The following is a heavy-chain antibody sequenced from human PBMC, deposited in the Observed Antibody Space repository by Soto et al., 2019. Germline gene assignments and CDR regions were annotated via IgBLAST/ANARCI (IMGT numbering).Heavy chain of an antibody. D-gene: IGHD6-13*01. V-gene: IGHV3-49*03. CDR1: GFTFGDYA. J-gene: IGHJ4*02. Sequence: GGSLRLSCTASGFTFGDYAMSWFRQAPGKGLEWVGFIRSKAYGGTTEYAASVKGRFTISRDDSKSIAYLQMNSLKTEDTAVYYCTSRRQGYSSSWYPQFDYWGQGTLVTVSS. CDR3: TSRRQGYSSSWYPQFDY. CDR2: IRSKAYGGTT.